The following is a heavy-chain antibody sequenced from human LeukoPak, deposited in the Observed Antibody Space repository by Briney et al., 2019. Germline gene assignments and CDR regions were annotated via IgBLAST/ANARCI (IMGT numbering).Heavy chain of an antibody. CDR3: ARRGIAVAGTPAEYFQH. CDR1: GYSFPDYW. D-gene: IGHD6-19*01. Sequence: GESLKISCKGSGYSFPDYWIGWVRQMPGKGLEWMGIIYPRDSDTRYSLSFQGQVTISADKSISTAYLQWSSLKASDTAMYYCARRGIAVAGTPAEYFQHWGQGTLVIVSS. CDR2: IYPRDSDT. J-gene: IGHJ1*01. V-gene: IGHV5-51*01.